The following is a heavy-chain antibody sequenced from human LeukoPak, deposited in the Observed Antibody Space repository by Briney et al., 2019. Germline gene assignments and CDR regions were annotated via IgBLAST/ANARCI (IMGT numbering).Heavy chain of an antibody. J-gene: IGHJ6*03. CDR2: IFTSGST. Sequence: SETLSLTCTVSGRSISTFYWSWIRQPAGKGLEWIGRIFTSGSTNYNHSLKSRLTMSVDTSKNQFSLKLTSVTAADTAVYYCARVRRWFGEAGDQYYMDVWGKGTTITISS. CDR1: GRSISTFY. V-gene: IGHV4-4*07. D-gene: IGHD3-10*01. CDR3: ARVRRWFGEAGDQYYMDV.